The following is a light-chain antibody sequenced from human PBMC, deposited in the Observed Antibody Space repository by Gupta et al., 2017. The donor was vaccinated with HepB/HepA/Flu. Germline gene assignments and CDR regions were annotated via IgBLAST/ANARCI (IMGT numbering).Light chain of an antibody. CDR3: SSYAGGNNYV. J-gene: IGLJ1*01. CDR2: EVS. V-gene: IGLV2-8*01. Sequence: QSALTQPPSASGSPGQSVTISCTGTSSDVGGYDYVYWYQQHPGKARKLMIFEVSKRPAGVPDRFSGSKSGNTASLTVSGLQAEEEADYYCSSYAGGNNYVFGTGTKVTVL. CDR1: SSDVGGYDY.